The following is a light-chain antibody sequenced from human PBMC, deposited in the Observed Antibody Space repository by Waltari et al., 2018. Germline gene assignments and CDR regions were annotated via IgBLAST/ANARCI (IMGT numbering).Light chain of an antibody. CDR3: QQYYRSRT. J-gene: IGKJ1*01. CDR1: QSILYSSNDKNY. Sequence: DIVMTQSPDSLAVSLGERATINCKSSQSILYSSNDKNYLAWYQQKPGQPPKLLIYWASTRESGVPDRCSGSGSGTDFTLTIRSLQAEDVAVYYCQQYYRSRTFGQGTKVEIK. V-gene: IGKV4-1*01. CDR2: WAS.